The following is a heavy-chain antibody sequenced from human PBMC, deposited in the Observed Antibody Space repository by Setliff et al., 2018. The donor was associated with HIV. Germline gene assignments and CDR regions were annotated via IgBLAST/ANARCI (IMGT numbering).Heavy chain of an antibody. CDR3: ARSRAAGFDY. Sequence: AGGSLRLSCAASGFTFSSYSMNWVRQAPGKGLEWVSYISSSCSTIYYADSVRGRFTVSRNIAKNSLYLQMNSLRAEDTAVYYCARSRAAGFDYWGQGTLVTVS. CDR1: GFTFSSYS. CDR2: ISSSCSTI. V-gene: IGHV3-48*01. D-gene: IGHD6-13*01. J-gene: IGHJ4*02.